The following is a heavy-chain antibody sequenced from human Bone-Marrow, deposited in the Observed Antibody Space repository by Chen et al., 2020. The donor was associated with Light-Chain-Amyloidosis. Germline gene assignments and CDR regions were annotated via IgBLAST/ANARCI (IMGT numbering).Heavy chain of an antibody. CDR1: GFTVSTNY. Sequence: EVQLVESGGGLLQPGGSLRLSCAASGFTVSTNYMSWVRQAPGKGLEWVSVIYSGGSTYYADSVKGRFTISRDNSKNTLYLQMNSLRAEDTAVYYCARPDTAMVTGYYYYGMDVWGQGTTVTVSS. D-gene: IGHD5-18*01. J-gene: IGHJ6*02. CDR2: IYSGGST. V-gene: IGHV3-53*01. CDR3: ARPDTAMVTGYYYYGMDV.